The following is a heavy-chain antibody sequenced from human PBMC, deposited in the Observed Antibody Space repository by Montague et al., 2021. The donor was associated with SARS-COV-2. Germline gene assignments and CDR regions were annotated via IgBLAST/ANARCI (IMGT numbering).Heavy chain of an antibody. CDR1: GGSISSSSYY. D-gene: IGHD3-10*01. CDR2: INHSGST. J-gene: IGHJ4*02. Sequence: SETLSLTCTVSGGSISSSSYYWNWIRQPPGKGLEWIGEINHSGSTNYNPSLKSRVTMSVDTSKNQFSLKLSSVAAADTAVYYCARGARQGYGFRLESFDSWGQGTLVTVSS. CDR3: ARGARQGYGFRLESFDS. V-gene: IGHV4-39*07.